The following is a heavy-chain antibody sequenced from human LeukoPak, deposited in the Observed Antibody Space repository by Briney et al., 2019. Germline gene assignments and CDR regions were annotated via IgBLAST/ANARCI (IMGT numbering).Heavy chain of an antibody. J-gene: IGHJ6*02. Sequence: SETLSLTCTVSGGSISSYYWSWIRQPPGKGLEWIGYIYYSGSTNYNPSLKSRVTISVDTSKNQFSLKLSSVTAADTAVYYCARGGYCSRTSCYPYYYYGMDVWAKGPRSPSP. D-gene: IGHD2-2*01. CDR2: IYYSGST. V-gene: IGHV4-59*01. CDR3: ARGGYCSRTSCYPYYYYGMDV. CDR1: GGSISSYY.